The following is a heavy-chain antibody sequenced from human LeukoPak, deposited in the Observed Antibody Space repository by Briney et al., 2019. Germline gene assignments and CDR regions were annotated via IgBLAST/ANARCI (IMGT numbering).Heavy chain of an antibody. CDR3: ARDRRDWGSTDYFDY. CDR1: GFTVSSNY. V-gene: IGHV3-53*01. J-gene: IGHJ4*02. CDR2: IYSGGNT. D-gene: IGHD7-27*01. Sequence: GGSLRLSCAASGFTVSSNYMSWVRQAPGKGLEWVSVIYSGGNTYHADSVKGRFTISRDNSKNTLYLQMNSLRAEDTAVYYCARDRRDWGSTDYFDYWGQGTLVTVSS.